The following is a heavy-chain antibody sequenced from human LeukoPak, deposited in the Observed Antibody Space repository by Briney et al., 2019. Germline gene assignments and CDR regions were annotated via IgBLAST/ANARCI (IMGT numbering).Heavy chain of an antibody. Sequence: PGGSLRLSCAASGFDFSLYWMTWVRQAPGKGLEWVAVISYDGSNKYYADSVKGRFTISRDNSNNTLYLQMNSLRAEDTAVYYCARDGAYSYGFYYYYMDVWGKGTTVTVSS. J-gene: IGHJ6*03. D-gene: IGHD5-18*01. CDR2: ISYDGSNK. CDR1: GFDFSLYW. CDR3: ARDGAYSYGFYYYYMDV. V-gene: IGHV3-30*03.